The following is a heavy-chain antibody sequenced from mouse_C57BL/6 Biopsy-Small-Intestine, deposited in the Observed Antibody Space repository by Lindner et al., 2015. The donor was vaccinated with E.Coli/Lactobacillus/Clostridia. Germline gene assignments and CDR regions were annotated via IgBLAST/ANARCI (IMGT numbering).Heavy chain of an antibody. J-gene: IGHJ2*01. CDR2: INPYNGDT. CDR3: ARLSYSNPYYFDY. V-gene: IGHV1-20*01. D-gene: IGHD2-5*01. CDR1: GYSFTGCF. Sequence: VQLQESGPELVKPGASVKMSCKASGYSFTGCFMNWVKQSHGKSLEWIGRINPYNGDTFYNQKFKGKATLTVDKSSSTAHMELRSLTSEDSALYYCARLSYSNPYYFDYWGQGTTLTVSS.